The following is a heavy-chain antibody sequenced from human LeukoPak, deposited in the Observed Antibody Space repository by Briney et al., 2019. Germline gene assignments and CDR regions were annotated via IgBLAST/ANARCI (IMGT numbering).Heavy chain of an antibody. V-gene: IGHV3-30-3*01. Sequence: GGSLRLSCAASGFNFDNYAMHWVRQAPGKGLEWVSLIPSGGFYEYYADSVKGRFTISRDDSGNTLYLQLNSLRPEDTAVYHCAIDSTYYYESESHGPHYVDNWGQGTLVTVSS. CDR2: IPSGGFYE. CDR3: AIDSTYYYESESHGPHYVDN. D-gene: IGHD3-10*01. CDR1: GFNFDNYA. J-gene: IGHJ4*02.